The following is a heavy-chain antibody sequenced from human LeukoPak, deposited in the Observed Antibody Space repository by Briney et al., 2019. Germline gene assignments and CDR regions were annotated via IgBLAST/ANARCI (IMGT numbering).Heavy chain of an antibody. V-gene: IGHV3-21*04. CDR3: AKVHGVPY. D-gene: IGHD1-1*01. J-gene: IGHJ4*02. CDR1: GFTFSSYS. Sequence: KSGGSLRVSCAASGFTFSSYSMNWVRQAPGKGLEWVSSISSSSSYIYYADSVKGRFTISRDNSKNTLYLQMNSLRVEDTALYYCAKVHGVPYWGQGTLVTVSS. CDR2: ISSSSSYI.